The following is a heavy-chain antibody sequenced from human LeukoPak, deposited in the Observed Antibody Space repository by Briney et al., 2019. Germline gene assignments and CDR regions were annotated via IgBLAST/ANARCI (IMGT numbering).Heavy chain of an antibody. CDR3: ARDPHDYHDSSGYYGGY. J-gene: IGHJ4*02. Sequence: RASVKVSCKASGYTFTSYAMLWVRQAPGQRLEWMEWINAANGNTKYSQKFQGRVTITRDTSASTAYMELSSLRSEDTAVYYCARDPHDYHDSSGYYGGYWGQGTLVTVSS. D-gene: IGHD3-22*01. CDR2: INAANGNT. V-gene: IGHV1-3*01. CDR1: GYTFTSYA.